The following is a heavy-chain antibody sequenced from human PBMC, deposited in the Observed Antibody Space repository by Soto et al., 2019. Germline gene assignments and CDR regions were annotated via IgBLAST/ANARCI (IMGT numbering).Heavy chain of an antibody. CDR3: GRHSKLYSKDDAFDI. CDR2: IYCSGNT. D-gene: IGHD4-4*01. Sequence: QLHLQESGPGLVRPSGTLSLTCTVSGGAISSCDYYWGWIRQPPGKGLEWIGSIYCSGNTYYNPSLKSRVTRSVDTSENQFSLKLTSVTAADTAVYYCGRHSKLYSKDDAFDIWGQGTMVTVSS. CDR1: GGAISSCDYY. V-gene: IGHV4-39*01. J-gene: IGHJ3*02.